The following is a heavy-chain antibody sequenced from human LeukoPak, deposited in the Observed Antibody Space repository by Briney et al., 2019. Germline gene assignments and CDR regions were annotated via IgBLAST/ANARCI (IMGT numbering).Heavy chain of an antibody. V-gene: IGHV4-39*01. CDR3: ARHPAGPRPNDL. J-gene: IGHJ4*02. CDR1: GGSMSSYY. Sequence: SETLSLTCTVSGGSMSSYYWGWIRQPPGKGLEWIGSIYYSGNTYHNPSLKSRVTISVDTSKSQFSLKVSSVTAADTAVYFCARHPAGPRPNDLGGRGTRVPVSS. CDR2: IYYSGNT. D-gene: IGHD2-21*02.